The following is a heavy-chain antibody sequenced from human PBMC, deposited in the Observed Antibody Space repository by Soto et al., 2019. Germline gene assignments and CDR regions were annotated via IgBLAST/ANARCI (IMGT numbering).Heavy chain of an antibody. J-gene: IGHJ5*02. CDR3: ARDVYRAAAAGTWWFDP. CDR2: IYTSGST. D-gene: IGHD6-13*01. CDR1: GGSISSYY. V-gene: IGHV4-4*07. Sequence: QVQLQESGPGLVKPSETLSLTCTVSGGSISSYYWRWIRQPAGKGLEWIGRIYTSGSTTDNPSHKRRVTMSVDTSKHQFTLKLSSVTAADTAVYYCARDVYRAAAAGTWWFDPWGQGTLVTASS.